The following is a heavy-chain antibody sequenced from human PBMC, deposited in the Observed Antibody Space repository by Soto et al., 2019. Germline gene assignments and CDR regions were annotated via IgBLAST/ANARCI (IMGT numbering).Heavy chain of an antibody. Sequence: QVHLVQSGAEVKKPGASVKVSCKASGYTFTNYDINWVRQAPGQGLEWMGWISNYTGNTNYAQKLQGRVTMTTDTSTSTAYMELRSLRSYDTAVYYCARGYYYGSGRPTPGGMDVWGQGTTVTVSS. J-gene: IGHJ6*02. V-gene: IGHV1-18*01. CDR3: ARGYYYGSGRPTPGGMDV. CDR1: GYTFTNYD. CDR2: ISNYTGNT. D-gene: IGHD3-10*01.